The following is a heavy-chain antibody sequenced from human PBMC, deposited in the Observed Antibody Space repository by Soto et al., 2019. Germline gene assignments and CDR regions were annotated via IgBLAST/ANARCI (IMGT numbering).Heavy chain of an antibody. CDR3: ARTYSSRYFYNQYSMDV. Sequence: ASVKVSCKASGYTFTDYHIHWVRQAPGQGLEWMGWINPTGGGTNYAQSFRGRVTMTRDTSISTAYMELSRLTSDDTAVFYCARTYSSRYFYNQYSMDVWGQGTTVTVSS. V-gene: IGHV1-2*02. CDR1: GYTFTDYH. J-gene: IGHJ6*02. CDR2: INPTGGGT. D-gene: IGHD3-22*01.